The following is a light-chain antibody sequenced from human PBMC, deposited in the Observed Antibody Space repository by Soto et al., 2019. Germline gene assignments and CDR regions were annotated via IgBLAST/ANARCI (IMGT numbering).Light chain of an antibody. V-gene: IGLV1-47*01. Sequence: QSVLTQPPSASGTPGQRVIISCSGSSSNIGFNYVYWYQQLPGTAPKLLIYRNDQRPSGVPDRFSGSKSGTSASLAISGLRSDDEADYYCASWDDSLSGRVFGGGTKLTVL. J-gene: IGLJ3*02. CDR2: RND. CDR3: ASWDDSLSGRV. CDR1: SSNIGFNY.